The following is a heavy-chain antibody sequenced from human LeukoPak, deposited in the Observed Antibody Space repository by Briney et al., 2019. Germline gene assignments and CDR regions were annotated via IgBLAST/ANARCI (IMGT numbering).Heavy chain of an antibody. V-gene: IGHV3-21*01. Sequence: GGSLRLSCAASGFTFSSSAMTWVRQAPGKGLEWVSSISSSSSYIYYADSVKGRFTISRDNAKNSLYLQMNSLRAEDTAVYYCARRGPLWEGGFDYWGQGTLVTVSS. CDR1: GFTFSSSA. CDR3: ARRGPLWEGGFDY. D-gene: IGHD3-16*01. CDR2: ISSSSSYI. J-gene: IGHJ4*02.